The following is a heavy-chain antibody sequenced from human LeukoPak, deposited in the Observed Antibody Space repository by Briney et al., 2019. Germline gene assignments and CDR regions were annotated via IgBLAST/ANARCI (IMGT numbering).Heavy chain of an antibody. J-gene: IGHJ4*02. CDR3: ASGTYRLGDY. Sequence: GGSLRLSCVASGFIFSTYAMSWVRQAPGKGLEWVSGISGSGVDTHYADSVKGRFRISRDNSQNTLYLQLSSLRAEDTAVYYCASGTYRLGDYWGLGTLVTVSS. CDR2: ISGSGVDT. V-gene: IGHV3-23*01. CDR1: GFIFSTYA. D-gene: IGHD3-10*01.